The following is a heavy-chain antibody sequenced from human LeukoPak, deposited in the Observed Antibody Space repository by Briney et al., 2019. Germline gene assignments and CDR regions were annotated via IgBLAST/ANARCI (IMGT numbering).Heavy chain of an antibody. Sequence: PSETLSLTCTVSGSMYNYYWSWIRQPPGKGLEWIGYIHYSGSTNYNPSLKSRVTISVVTSKNQFSLKLSSVTAADTAVYYCARATPGSFGAPPHIDYWGQGTLVTVSS. CDR1: GSMYNYY. J-gene: IGHJ4*02. CDR3: ARATPGSFGAPPHIDY. D-gene: IGHD3-10*01. CDR2: IHYSGST. V-gene: IGHV4-59*01.